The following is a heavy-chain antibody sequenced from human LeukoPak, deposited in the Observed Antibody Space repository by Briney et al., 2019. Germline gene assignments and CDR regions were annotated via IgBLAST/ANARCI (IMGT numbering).Heavy chain of an antibody. CDR3: AKDRDWGSRYFDY. CDR1: GFTFDDYA. CDR2: INGDGAGT. D-gene: IGHD7-27*01. J-gene: IGHJ4*02. V-gene: IGHV3-43*02. Sequence: GGSLRLSCAASGFTFDDYAIHWVRRAPGKGLEWVSLINGDGAGTYYADSVKGRFTIYRDNSKNSLYLQMTSPRTDDTAVYYCAKDRDWGSRYFDYWGQGTLVTVSS.